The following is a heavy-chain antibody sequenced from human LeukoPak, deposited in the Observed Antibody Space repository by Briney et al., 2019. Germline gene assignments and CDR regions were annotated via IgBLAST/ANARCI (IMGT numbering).Heavy chain of an antibody. D-gene: IGHD1/OR15-1a*01. CDR2: NRNKANSYTT. Sequence: SGGSLRLTCTASGFTFSDRYIDWVRQAPGKGLEWIGRNRNKANSYTTEYAASVKGRFTISRDESKNLLYLQMNSLTPEDTAVYYCTRCSTGTRLYYFDYWGQGTLVTVSS. CDR1: GFTFSDRY. CDR3: TRCSTGTRLYYFDY. V-gene: IGHV3-72*01. J-gene: IGHJ4*02.